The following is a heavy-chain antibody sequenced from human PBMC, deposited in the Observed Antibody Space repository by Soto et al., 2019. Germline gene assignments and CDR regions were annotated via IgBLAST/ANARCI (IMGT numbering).Heavy chain of an antibody. CDR3: AKDACWSGYAPLYYYYYMDV. D-gene: IGHD3-3*01. CDR1: GFTFSSYG. J-gene: IGHJ6*03. CDR2: ISYDGSNK. V-gene: IGHV3-30*18. Sequence: GGSLRLSCAASGFTFSSYGMHWVRQAPGKGLEWVAVISYDGSNKYYADSLKGRFTISRDNSKNTLYLQMKSLRAEDTAVYYCAKDACWSGYAPLYYYYYMDVWGKGTTVTVSS.